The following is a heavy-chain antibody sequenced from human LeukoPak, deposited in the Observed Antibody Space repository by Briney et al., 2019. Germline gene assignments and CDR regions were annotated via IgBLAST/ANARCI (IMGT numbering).Heavy chain of an antibody. V-gene: IGHV3-53*01. CDR3: AREGDNSGYPRGRLDY. CDR1: GFSVSNNY. CDR2: IYGDGRT. J-gene: IGHJ4*02. Sequence: GGSLRLSCVVSGFSVSNNYIIWVRQAPGDGLERVSVIYGDGRTSHSASVRGRFTISRDNSKNIVSLQMNNLRAEDTAVYFCAREGDNSGYPRGRLDYWGQGALVTVSS. D-gene: IGHD3-22*01.